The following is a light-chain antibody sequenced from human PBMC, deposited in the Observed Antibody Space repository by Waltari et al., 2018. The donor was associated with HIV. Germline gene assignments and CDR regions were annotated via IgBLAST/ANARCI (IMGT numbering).Light chain of an antibody. Sequence: QSALTQPASVSGSPGQSITISCTGTSSDVGGYIYVSWYQQHPGKAPKLMIYDVSNRPSGVSKRFSGSKSGNTASLTISGLQAEDEADYYCSSYTSSSTYVFGTGTKVTVL. CDR3: SSYTSSSTYV. CDR1: SSDVGGYIY. V-gene: IGLV2-14*03. CDR2: DVS. J-gene: IGLJ1*01.